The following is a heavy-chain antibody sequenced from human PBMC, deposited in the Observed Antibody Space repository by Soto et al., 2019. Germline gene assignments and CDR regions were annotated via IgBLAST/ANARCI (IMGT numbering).Heavy chain of an antibody. CDR3: ARGYSPYGHFDS. J-gene: IGHJ5*01. CDR2: IYYSGST. CDR1: GGSISSYY. V-gene: IGHV4-59*01. Sequence: KTSETLSLTCTVSGGSISSYYWSWIRQPPGKGLEWIGYIYYSGSTNYNPSLKSRVTISVDTSKNQFSLKLNSVTAADTAVYYCARGYSPYGHFDSWGQGTLVTVSS. D-gene: IGHD2-2*03.